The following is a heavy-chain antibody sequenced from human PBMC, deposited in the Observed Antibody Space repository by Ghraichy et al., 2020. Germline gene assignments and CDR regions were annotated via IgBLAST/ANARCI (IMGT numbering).Heavy chain of an antibody. J-gene: IGHJ4*02. CDR2: MSSSSTNI. Sequence: LSLTCAASGFTFNRYAMNWVRQAPGKGLEWVAYMSSSSTNIHYADSVKGRFTISRDNAKNSLYLQMANLRDEDSAINYCASDPSFGSAWFHFFDYWGQGTLVTFSS. CDR3: ASDPSFGSAWFHFFDY. V-gene: IGHV3-48*02. CDR1: GFTFNRYA. D-gene: IGHD3-16*01.